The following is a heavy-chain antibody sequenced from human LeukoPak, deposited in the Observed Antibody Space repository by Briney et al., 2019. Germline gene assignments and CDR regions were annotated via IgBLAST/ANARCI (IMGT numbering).Heavy chain of an antibody. D-gene: IGHD6-6*01. CDR1: GGSFSGYY. Sequence: SETLSLTCAVYGGSFSGYYWSWIRQPPGKGLASIGEINHSGSTNYNPSLKSRVTISVDTSKNQFSLKLSSVTAADTAAYYCARESKYSSSLGGYFDYWGQGTLVTVSS. V-gene: IGHV4-34*01. J-gene: IGHJ4*02. CDR2: INHSGST. CDR3: ARESKYSSSLGGYFDY.